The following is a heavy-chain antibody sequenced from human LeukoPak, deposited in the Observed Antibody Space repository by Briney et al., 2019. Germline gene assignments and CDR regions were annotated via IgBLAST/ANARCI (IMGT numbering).Heavy chain of an antibody. CDR3: AREGIYDSSGYGASAGAFDI. J-gene: IGHJ3*02. Sequence: SETLSLTCTVSGGSISSNIYYWGWIRQPPGKGLEWIGSIYYSGSTYYNPSLKSRVTISVDTSKDQFSLKLSSVTAADTAVYYCAREGIYDSSGYGASAGAFDIWGQGTMVTVSS. CDR1: GGSISSNIYY. D-gene: IGHD3-22*01. V-gene: IGHV4-39*01. CDR2: IYYSGST.